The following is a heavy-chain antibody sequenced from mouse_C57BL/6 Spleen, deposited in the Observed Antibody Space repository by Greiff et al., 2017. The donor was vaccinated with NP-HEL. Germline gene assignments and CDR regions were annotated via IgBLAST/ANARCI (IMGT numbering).Heavy chain of an antibody. CDR2: IDPETGGT. V-gene: IGHV1-15*01. D-gene: IGHD2-3*01. Sequence: VQLQQSGAELVRPGASVTLSCKASGYTFTDYEMHWVKQTPVHGLEWIGAIDPETGGTAYNQKFKGKAILTADKSSSTAYMELRSLTSEDSAVYYCTRDGYYVDDWGQGTTLTVSS. J-gene: IGHJ2*01. CDR3: TRDGYYVDD. CDR1: GYTFTDYE.